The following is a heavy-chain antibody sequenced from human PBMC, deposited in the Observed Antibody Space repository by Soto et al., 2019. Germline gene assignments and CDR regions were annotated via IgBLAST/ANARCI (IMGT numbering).Heavy chain of an antibody. CDR3: ARQRTTVVTQAYFDH. V-gene: IGHV4-39*01. CDR1: GESISSSSYY. D-gene: IGHD2-21*02. J-gene: IGHJ4*02. Sequence: SETLSLTCIVSGESISSSSYYWVWIRQPPGKGLEWIGSIYYSGRTYYNPSFKSRVTISIDTSKNQFSLKLSSVTATDTAVYYCARQRTTVVTQAYFDHWGQGALVTVYS. CDR2: IYYSGRT.